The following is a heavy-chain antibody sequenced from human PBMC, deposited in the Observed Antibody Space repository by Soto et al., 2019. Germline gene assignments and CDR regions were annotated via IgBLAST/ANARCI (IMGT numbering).Heavy chain of an antibody. CDR3: AKLGYCTGGTCYLDYYYGVDV. CDR1: GFRFSRNA. V-gene: IGHV3-23*01. Sequence: QLLESGGGLVQPGGSLRLSCEASGFRFSRNAMSWVRQAPGKGLEWVSSISSGGNTYYADPVKGRFTLPRDNSKNTQSLQMTSLGAEDTAVYYCAKLGYCTGGTCYLDYYYGVDVWGQGTTVTVS. D-gene: IGHD2-15*01. CDR2: ISSGGNT. J-gene: IGHJ6*02.